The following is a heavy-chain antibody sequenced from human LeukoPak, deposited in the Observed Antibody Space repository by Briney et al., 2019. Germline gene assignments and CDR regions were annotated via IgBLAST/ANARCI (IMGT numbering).Heavy chain of an antibody. CDR2: IYYSGST. J-gene: IGHJ4*02. CDR1: GGSISSSGYY. D-gene: IGHD2-15*01. Sequence: NSSETLSLTCTVSGGSISSSGYYWGWIRQPPGKGLEWIGSIYYSGSTYYNPSLKSRVTISVDTSKNQFSLKLSSVTAADTAVYYCARIGLYYFDYWGQGTLVTVSS. V-gene: IGHV4-39*01. CDR3: ARIGLYYFDY.